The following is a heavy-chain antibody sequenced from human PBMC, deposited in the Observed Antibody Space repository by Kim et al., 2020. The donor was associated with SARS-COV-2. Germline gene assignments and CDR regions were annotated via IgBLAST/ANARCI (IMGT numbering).Heavy chain of an antibody. D-gene: IGHD6-13*01. J-gene: IGHJ6*02. Sequence: SVKVSCKASGFTFTSSGVQWVRQVRGQRLEWIGWIVVDSGITNYAQGFQERVTITRDMFTNTAYIELSSLRSDDTAIYYCAADPGIAAPGVWGGLRPFYYDVDVWGQGTTVTVSS. V-gene: IGHV1-58*01. CDR2: IVVDSGIT. CDR1: GFTFTSSG. CDR3: AADPGIAAPGVWGGLRPFYYDVDV.